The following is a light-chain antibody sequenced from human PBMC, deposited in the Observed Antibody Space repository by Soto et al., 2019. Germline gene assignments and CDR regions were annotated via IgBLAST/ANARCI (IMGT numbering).Light chain of an antibody. CDR1: SSDVGGSNF. Sequence: QSALTQPASVSDSPGQSITISCTGTSSDVGGSNFVSWYQQHPGKPPKLIIYDVANRPSGVSNRFSGSKSGSTASLIISRLQTEDEADYYCVSYTSSTTYGVGNGTKVTVL. CDR3: VSYTSSTTYG. V-gene: IGLV2-14*03. J-gene: IGLJ1*01. CDR2: DVA.